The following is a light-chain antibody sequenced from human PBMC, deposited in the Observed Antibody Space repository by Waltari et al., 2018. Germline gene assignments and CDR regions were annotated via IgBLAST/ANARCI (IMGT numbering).Light chain of an antibody. V-gene: IGKV1-9*01. CDR1: QVILGY. Sequence: TQLTQSPSSLAASVGYRLTISCRTSQVILGYLAWYQQKPGKAPKLLIYAASTLQSGVPSRFSGSGSGMDFNITISNLQPEDFATYYCQQLKSYPITFGGGTKVEIK. J-gene: IGKJ4*01. CDR2: AAS. CDR3: QQLKSYPIT.